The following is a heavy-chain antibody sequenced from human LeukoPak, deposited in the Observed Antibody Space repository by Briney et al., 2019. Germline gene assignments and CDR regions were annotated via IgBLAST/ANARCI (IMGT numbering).Heavy chain of an antibody. CDR1: GFTFSSYA. J-gene: IGHJ4*02. CDR2: TSGSGGDT. CDR3: AKTTAGYSSGRYPGRPVDY. D-gene: IGHD6-19*01. V-gene: IGHV3-23*01. Sequence: PGGSLRLSCAASGFTFSSYAMSWVRQAPGKGLEWVSGTSGSGGDTYFADSVKGRFTISRDNSKNTVFLLMDSLRAEDTAVYYCAKTTAGYSSGRYPGRPVDYWGQGTLVTVSS.